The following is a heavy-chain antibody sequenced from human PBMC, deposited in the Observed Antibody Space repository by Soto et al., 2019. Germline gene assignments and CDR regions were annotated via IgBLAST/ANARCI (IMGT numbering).Heavy chain of an antibody. V-gene: IGHV3-23*01. J-gene: IGHJ3*02. Sequence: EVQLLESGGGLVQPGGSLRLSCAASGFTFSSYAMSWVRQPPGKGLEWVSTISGGGDGTYYADSMKGHFTISRDNSKNTLYLQMNSLRAEDTAIYYCAKKGLGSLTTFCSGSGCHYACDMWGQGTMVTVSS. CDR1: GFTFSSYA. CDR3: AKKGLGSLTTFCSGSGCHYACDM. CDR2: ISGGGDGT. D-gene: IGHD2-15*01.